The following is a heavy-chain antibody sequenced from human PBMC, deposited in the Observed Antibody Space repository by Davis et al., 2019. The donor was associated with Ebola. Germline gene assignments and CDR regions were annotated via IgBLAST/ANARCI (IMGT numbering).Heavy chain of an antibody. V-gene: IGHV3-48*03. CDR2: ISASGSPI. CDR1: EFTFSSYE. CDR3: ARGALTELDY. J-gene: IGHJ4*02. Sequence: GESLKISCAASEFTFSSYEMNWVRQAPGKGLEWVSFISASGSPIYYADSIKGRFTISRDTARNSVHLQMDSLRAEDTAINYCARGALTELDYWGQGTLVTVSS. D-gene: IGHD3-9*01.